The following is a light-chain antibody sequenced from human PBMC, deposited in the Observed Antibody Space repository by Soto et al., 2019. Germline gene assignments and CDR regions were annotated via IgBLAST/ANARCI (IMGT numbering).Light chain of an antibody. J-gene: IGLJ3*02. Sequence: QSVLTQPASVSGSPGQLITISCTGTSSDVGSYNLVSWYQQYPGKAPKLMIYEGSQRPSGVSHRFSGSKSGNTASLTISGLQAEDEADYYCCSYAGSTTLMFGGGTKLTVL. V-gene: IGLV2-23*01. CDR2: EGS. CDR3: CSYAGSTTLM. CDR1: SSDVGSYNL.